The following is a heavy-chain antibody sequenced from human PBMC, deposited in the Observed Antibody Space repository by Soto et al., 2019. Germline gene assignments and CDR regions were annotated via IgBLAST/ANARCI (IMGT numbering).Heavy chain of an antibody. D-gene: IGHD4-17*01. CDR1: GFSLSTSGVG. CDR3: AHRLTTVTKNWFDP. J-gene: IGHJ5*02. CDR2: IYWDDDK. Sequence: SGPTLVNPTQTLTLTCTFSGFSLSTSGVGVGRIRQPPGKALEWLALIYWDDDKRYSPSLKSRLTITRDTSKNQVVLTMTNMDPVDTATYYCAHRLTTVTKNWFDPWGQGTLVTVSS. V-gene: IGHV2-5*02.